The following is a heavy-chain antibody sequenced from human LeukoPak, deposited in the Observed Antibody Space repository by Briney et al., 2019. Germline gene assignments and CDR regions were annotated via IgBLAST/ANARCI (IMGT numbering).Heavy chain of an antibody. CDR3: ARVLSAVTSTLDY. CDR2: IKPNNGDT. V-gene: IGHV1-2*02. J-gene: IGHJ4*02. Sequence: ASVNVSCKASGYSFTHHNVHWVRQAPGQALEWMGWIKPNNGDTKFSQKFQDRVTLTSDTSIDTAYMEMSGLTSDDTAIYYCARVLSAVTSTLDYWGQGTLVPVSS. D-gene: IGHD4-17*01. CDR1: GYSFTHHN.